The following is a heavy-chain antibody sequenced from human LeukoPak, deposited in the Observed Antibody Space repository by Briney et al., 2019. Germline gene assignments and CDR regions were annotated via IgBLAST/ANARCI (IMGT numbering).Heavy chain of an antibody. V-gene: IGHV3-48*01. Sequence: EGSLRLSCAASGVTFSSYSMNWVRQAPGKGLEWVSYISSSSSTIYYADSVKGRFTISRDNAKNSLYLQMNSLRAEDTAVYYCARDTDDGFDPWGQGTLVTVSS. D-gene: IGHD1-1*01. CDR2: ISSSSSTI. CDR3: ARDTDDGFDP. CDR1: GVTFSSYS. J-gene: IGHJ5*02.